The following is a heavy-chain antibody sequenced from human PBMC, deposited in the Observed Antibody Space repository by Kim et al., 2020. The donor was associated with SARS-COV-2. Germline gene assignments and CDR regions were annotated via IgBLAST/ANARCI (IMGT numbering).Heavy chain of an antibody. CDR3: ARVTYYYDSRPWV. Sequence: YADSVKGRFTISRDNAKNSLYLQVNSLRAEDTAVYYCARVTYYYDSRPWVWGQGTLVIVSS. D-gene: IGHD3-22*01. V-gene: IGHV3-21*01. J-gene: IGHJ4*02.